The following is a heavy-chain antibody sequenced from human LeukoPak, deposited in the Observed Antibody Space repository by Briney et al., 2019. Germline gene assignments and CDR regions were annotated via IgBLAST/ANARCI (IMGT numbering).Heavy chain of an antibody. V-gene: IGHV3-7*01. D-gene: IGHD3-10*01. CDR1: GFSFSTYW. CDR2: IKDDGSEK. J-gene: IGHJ4*02. Sequence: PGGSLRLSCAASGFSFSTYWMTWVRQAPGKGLEWVANIKDDGSEKKYVDSVKGRFTLSRDNAKSSLYLQINSLKAEDTAVYYCATSVPGFGESLNYWGQGTLVTVSS. CDR3: ATSVPGFGESLNY.